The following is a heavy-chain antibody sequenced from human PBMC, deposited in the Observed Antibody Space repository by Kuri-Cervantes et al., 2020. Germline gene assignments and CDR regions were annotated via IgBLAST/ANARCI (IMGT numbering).Heavy chain of an antibody. CDR2: IYHSGST. CDR1: GGSISSSNW. J-gene: IGHJ5*02. Sequence: SETLSLTCAVSGGSISSSNWWSWVRQPPGKGLEWIGEIYHSGSTNYNPSLKSRVTISVDTSKNQFSLKLSSVTAADTAVYYCARTKYQLLQGVWFDPWGQGTLVTVSS. CDR3: ARTKYQLLQGVWFDP. V-gene: IGHV4-4*02. D-gene: IGHD2-2*01.